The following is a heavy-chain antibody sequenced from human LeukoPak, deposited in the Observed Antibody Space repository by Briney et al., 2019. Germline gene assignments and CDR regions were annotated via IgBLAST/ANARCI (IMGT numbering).Heavy chain of an antibody. CDR2: INHSGST. D-gene: IGHD5-12*01. J-gene: IGHJ3*02. V-gene: IGHV4-34*01. CDR3: ARAQNSGYAWAAFDI. Sequence: SETLSLTCAVYGGSFSGYYWSWIRQPPGKGLEWIGEINHSGSTNYNPSLKSRVTISVDTSKNQFSLNLSSVTAADTAVYYCARAQNSGYAWAAFDIWGQGTMVTVSS. CDR1: GGSFSGYY.